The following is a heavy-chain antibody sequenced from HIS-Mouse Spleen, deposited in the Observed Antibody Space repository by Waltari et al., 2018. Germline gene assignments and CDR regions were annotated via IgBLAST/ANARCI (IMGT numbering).Heavy chain of an antibody. D-gene: IGHD1-26*01. CDR1: GFTFSSYG. CDR3: AKDLSGSYYNYFDY. CDR2: ISYDGSNK. Sequence: QVQLVESGGGVVQPGRSRRLSCAASGFTFSSYGVQWVRQAPGKGLKWVAVISYDGSNKYYADSVKGRFTISRDNPKNTLYLQMNSLRAEDTAVYYCAKDLSGSYYNYFDYWGQGTLVTVSS. V-gene: IGHV3-30*18. J-gene: IGHJ4*02.